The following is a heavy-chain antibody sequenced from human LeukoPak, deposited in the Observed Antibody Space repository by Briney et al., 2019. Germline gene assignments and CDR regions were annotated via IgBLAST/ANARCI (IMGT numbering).Heavy chain of an antibody. J-gene: IGHJ3*02. D-gene: IGHD6-13*01. V-gene: IGHV1-18*01. Sequence: GASVKVSCKASGYTFTSYGISWVRQAPGQGREWMGWMSAYNGNTNYAQKLQGRVTMTKDTSTSTAYMELRSLRSDDAAVYYCARDQHSSSWYRAFDIWGQGTMVTVSS. CDR2: MSAYNGNT. CDR3: ARDQHSSSWYRAFDI. CDR1: GYTFTSYG.